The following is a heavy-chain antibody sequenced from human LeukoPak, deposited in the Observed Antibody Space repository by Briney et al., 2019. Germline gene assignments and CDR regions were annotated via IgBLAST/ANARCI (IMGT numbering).Heavy chain of an antibody. J-gene: IGHJ4*02. Sequence: GESLKISCKGSGYSFTSYWIGWVRQMPGKGLEWMGIIYPGDSDTRYSPSFQGQVTISADKSISTAYLQWSSLKASDTAMYYCARLGIAAAGTLSYYFDYWGQGTLVTVSS. D-gene: IGHD6-13*01. V-gene: IGHV5-51*01. CDR2: IYPGDSDT. CDR1: GYSFTSYW. CDR3: ARLGIAAAGTLSYYFDY.